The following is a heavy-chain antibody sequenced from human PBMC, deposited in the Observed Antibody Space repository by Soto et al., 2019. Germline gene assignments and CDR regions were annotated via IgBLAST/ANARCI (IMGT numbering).Heavy chain of an antibody. V-gene: IGHV1-69*06. Sequence: QVELVQSGAEVNKPGSSVKVSCKASGDTFDIYGFNWVRQAPGEGLEWMGVIIPIFETADYAQKFQGRVSITADKSTSTAYMELGRLTSEDTAVYYCARGGIHFADSSGHAFDSWGQGTLICVTS. CDR1: GDTFDIYG. CDR3: ARGGIHFADSSGHAFDS. D-gene: IGHD3-22*01. CDR2: IIPIFETA. J-gene: IGHJ4*02.